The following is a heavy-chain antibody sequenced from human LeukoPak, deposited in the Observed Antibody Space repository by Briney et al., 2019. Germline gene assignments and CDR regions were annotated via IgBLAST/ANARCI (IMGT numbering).Heavy chain of an antibody. CDR3: ARHGSYCFDS. CDR2: IYHSGGA. CDR1: GGSISSSSYY. V-gene: IGHV4-39*01. Sequence: SETLSLTCTVSGGSISSSSYYWGWIRQPPGKGLEWIGQIYHSGGANYNPSLRSRVTISIDTSKNQLSLRLSSVTAADTAVYYCARHGSYCFDSWGQGTLVTVSS. D-gene: IGHD3-10*01. J-gene: IGHJ4*02.